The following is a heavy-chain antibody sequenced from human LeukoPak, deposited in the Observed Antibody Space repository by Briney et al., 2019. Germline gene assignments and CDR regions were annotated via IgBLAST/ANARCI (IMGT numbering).Heavy chain of an antibody. CDR3: ARRGWLGDCSSTSCPRWFDP. CDR1: GFPFSSYE. Sequence: GGPLRLSCGASGFPFSSYEMNWVRQARGKALEGVSYISSSGSTIYYADSVKGRFTISRDNAKNSLYLQMNSLRAEDTAVYYCARRGWLGDCSSTSCPRWFDPWGQGTLVTVSS. V-gene: IGHV3-48*03. J-gene: IGHJ5*02. CDR2: ISSSGSTI. D-gene: IGHD2-2*01.